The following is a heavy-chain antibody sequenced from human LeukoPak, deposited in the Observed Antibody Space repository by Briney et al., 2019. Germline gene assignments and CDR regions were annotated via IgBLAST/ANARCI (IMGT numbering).Heavy chain of an antibody. V-gene: IGHV1-8*01. J-gene: IGHJ5*02. CDR3: ARGDEVGALNWFDP. D-gene: IGHD1-26*01. Sequence: ASVKVSCKASGYTFTSYDINWVRQATGQGLEWMGWMNPNSGNAGYAQKFQGRVTMTRNTSISTAYMELSSLRSEDTAVYYCARGDEVGALNWFDPWGQGTLVTVSS. CDR1: GYTFTSYD. CDR2: MNPNSGNA.